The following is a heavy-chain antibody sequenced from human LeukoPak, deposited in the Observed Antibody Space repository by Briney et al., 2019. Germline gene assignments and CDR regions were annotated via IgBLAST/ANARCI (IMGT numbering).Heavy chain of an antibody. CDR3: ARDGYYQPADYYGMDV. Sequence: SVKVSCKASGGTFSSYAISWVRQAPGQGLEWMGGIIPIFGTANYAQKFQGRVTITADESTSTAYMELSSLRSEDTAVYYCARDGYYQPADYYGMDVWGQGTTVTVSS. CDR2: IIPIFGTA. V-gene: IGHV1-69*13. D-gene: IGHD2-2*01. J-gene: IGHJ6*02. CDR1: GGTFSSYA.